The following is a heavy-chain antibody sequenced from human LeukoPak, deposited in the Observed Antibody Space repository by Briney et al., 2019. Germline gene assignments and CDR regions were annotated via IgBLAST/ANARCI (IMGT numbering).Heavy chain of an antibody. CDR2: ISSDAST. CDR1: GFTFSSYG. Sequence: PGGSLRLSCAASGFTFSSYGMHWVRQAPGKGLEWVSAISSDASTYYADSVKGRFTISRDNSKSTLYLQMNSLRAEDTAVYYCANQPYYYDSSGYLGYWGQGTLVTVSS. V-gene: IGHV3-23*01. J-gene: IGHJ4*02. D-gene: IGHD3-22*01. CDR3: ANQPYYYDSSGYLGY.